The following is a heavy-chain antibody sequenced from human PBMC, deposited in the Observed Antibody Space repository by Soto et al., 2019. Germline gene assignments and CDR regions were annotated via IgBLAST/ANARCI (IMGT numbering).Heavy chain of an antibody. CDR2: IIPILGIA. CDR3: VFRPPKDIVVVPAAPKTYFDY. V-gene: IGHV1-69*02. CDR1: GGTFSSYT. D-gene: IGHD2-2*01. J-gene: IGHJ4*02. Sequence: ASVKVSCKASGGTFSSYTISWVRQAPGQGLEWMGRIIPILGIANYAQKFQGRVTTTADKSTSTAYMELGSLRSEDTAVYYCVFRPPKDIVVVPAAPKTYFDYWGQGTLVTVSS.